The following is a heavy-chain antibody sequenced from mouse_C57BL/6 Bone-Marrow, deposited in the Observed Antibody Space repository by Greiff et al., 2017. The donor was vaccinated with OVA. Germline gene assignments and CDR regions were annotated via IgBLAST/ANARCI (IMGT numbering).Heavy chain of an antibody. J-gene: IGHJ2*01. CDR2: LYPRDGST. D-gene: IGHD3-2*02. V-gene: IGHV1-78*01. CDR1: GYTFTDHT. CDR3: ARSRQLRPPAY. Sequence: VQLQQSDAELVKPGASVKISCKVSGYTFTDHTIHWMKQRPEQGLEWIGYLYPRDGSTKYHEKFKGKATLPADKSSSTAYMQLNSLTSEDAAVYCCARSRQLRPPAYWGQGTTLTVSS.